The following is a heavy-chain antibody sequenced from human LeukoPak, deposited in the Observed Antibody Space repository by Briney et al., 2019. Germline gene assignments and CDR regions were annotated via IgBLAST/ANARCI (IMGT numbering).Heavy chain of an antibody. D-gene: IGHD2-21*02. CDR2: MYYVGTT. V-gene: IGHV4-39*01. Sequence: KPSGTLSLPCSVSCGSLSSRTYYWGWVRQPPREGVGWVGGMYYVGTTYYNPSLKSRVTISVDTSKNQFSLKLNSVTAADTAVYYCARGGRLAYCGGDCYSFYIWGQGTLVTVSS. J-gene: IGHJ4*02. CDR1: CGSLSSRTYY. CDR3: ARGGRLAYCGGDCYSFYI.